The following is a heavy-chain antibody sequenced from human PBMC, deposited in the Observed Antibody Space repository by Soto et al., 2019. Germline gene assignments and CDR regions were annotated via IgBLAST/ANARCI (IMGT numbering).Heavy chain of an antibody. CDR3: ARGRVVGATGAFDI. V-gene: IGHV3-13*01. CDR2: IGTAGDT. CDR1: GFTFSSYD. J-gene: IGHJ3*02. D-gene: IGHD1-26*01. Sequence: GSLRLSCAASGFTFSSYDMHWVRQATGKGLEWVSAIGTAGDTYYPGSVKGRFTISRENAKNSLYLQMNSLRAGDTAVYYCARGRVVGATGAFDIWGQGTMVTVSS.